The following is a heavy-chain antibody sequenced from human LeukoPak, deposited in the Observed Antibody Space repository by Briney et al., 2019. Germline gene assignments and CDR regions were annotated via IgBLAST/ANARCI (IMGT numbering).Heavy chain of an antibody. V-gene: IGHV4-30-2*06. J-gene: IGHJ5*02. CDR2: IWPSGST. CDR3: ARGPPPYYDFWSSYYPWFDP. Sequence: SQTLSLTCSFSGGSISSGPYFWSWIRQSPGQGLEWIGYIWPSGSTNYNPSLSGRVAISLDKSRNHFTLMVTAVTAADTAFYYCARGPPPYYDFWSSYYPWFDPWGQGTLVTVSS. CDR1: GGSISSGPYF. D-gene: IGHD3-3*01.